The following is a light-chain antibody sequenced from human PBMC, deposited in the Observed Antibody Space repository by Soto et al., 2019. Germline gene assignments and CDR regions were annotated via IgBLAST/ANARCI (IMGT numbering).Light chain of an antibody. J-gene: IGKJ5*01. V-gene: IGKV3-15*01. CDR3: QHYHGWPIT. Sequence: EIVITQSPATLSVSPGERATLSCRASLSLSSSYIAWYQHKPGQAPRLLFYDASTRATGIPARFSGSGSGTEFTLTISSLQSEDFAVYYCQHYHGWPITFGQGTRLEIK. CDR1: LSLSSS. CDR2: DAS.